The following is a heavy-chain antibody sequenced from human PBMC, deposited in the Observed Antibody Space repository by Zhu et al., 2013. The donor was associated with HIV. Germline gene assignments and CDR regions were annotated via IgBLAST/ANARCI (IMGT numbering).Heavy chain of an antibody. J-gene: IGHJ6*03. V-gene: IGHV4-59*01. CDR1: GGSISSYY. D-gene: IGHD3-16*01. Sequence: QVQLQESGPGLVKPSETLSLTCTVSGGSISSYYWSWIRQPPGKGLEWIGYIYYSGSTNYNPSLKSRVTISVDTSKNQFSLKLSSVTAADTAVYYCARVGVKGDSWGKGATVTGLL. CDR2: IYYSGST. CDR3: ARVGVKGDS.